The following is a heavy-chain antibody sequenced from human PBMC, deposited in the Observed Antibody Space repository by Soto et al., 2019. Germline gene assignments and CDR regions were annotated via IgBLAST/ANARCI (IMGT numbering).Heavy chain of an antibody. CDR2: INPNSGGT. CDR3: ARSPSSRYTVTASLDY. Sequence: ASVKVSCKASGYTFTGYYMHWVRQAPGQGLEWMGWINPNSGGTNYAQKFQGWVTMTRDTSISTAYMELSRLRSDDTAVYYCARSPSSRYTVTASLDYWGQGTLVTVSS. CDR1: GYTFTGYY. V-gene: IGHV1-2*04. D-gene: IGHD4-4*01. J-gene: IGHJ4*02.